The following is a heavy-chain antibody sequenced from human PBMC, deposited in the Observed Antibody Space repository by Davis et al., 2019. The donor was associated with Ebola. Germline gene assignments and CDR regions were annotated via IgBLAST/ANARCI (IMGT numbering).Heavy chain of an antibody. CDR1: GFTLSNYG. V-gene: IGHV3-33*01. CDR2: VWYDGTKK. J-gene: IGHJ4*02. Sequence: GGSLRLSCAASGFTLSNYGMHWVRQAPGKGLEWVAVVWYDGTKKYYADSVKGRFTISRDNSKNTVYLQMNSLRAEDTAVYYCARLGDDYSQYLDYWGQGTLVTVSS. D-gene: IGHD4-11*01. CDR3: ARLGDDYSQYLDY.